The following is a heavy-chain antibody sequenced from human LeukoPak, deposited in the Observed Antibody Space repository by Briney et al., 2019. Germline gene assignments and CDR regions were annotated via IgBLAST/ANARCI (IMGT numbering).Heavy chain of an antibody. D-gene: IGHD3-22*01. CDR3: AKTNRHSSGHKGPGYFDY. CDR1: GFTFSSYA. Sequence: GGSLRLSCAASGFTFSSYAMHWVRQAPGKGLEWVAVISYDGSNKYYADSVKGRFTISRDNSKNALYLQMNSLRAEDTAVYYCAKTNRHSSGHKGPGYFDYWGQGTLVTVSS. J-gene: IGHJ4*02. CDR2: ISYDGSNK. V-gene: IGHV3-30-3*02.